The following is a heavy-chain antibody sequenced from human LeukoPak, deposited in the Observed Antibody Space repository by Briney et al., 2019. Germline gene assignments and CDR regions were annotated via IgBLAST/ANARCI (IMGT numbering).Heavy chain of an antibody. CDR2: INESGST. Sequence: SETLSLTCGVSGGSFSGYYWSWIRQSPGKGLEWIGEINESGSTDYNPSLMSRVTISVDTSKNQFSLKLSSVTAADTAVYYCASRYSSSWYRFDYWGQGTLVTVSS. CDR3: ASRYSSSWYRFDY. CDR1: GGSFSGYY. J-gene: IGHJ4*02. V-gene: IGHV4-34*01. D-gene: IGHD6-13*01.